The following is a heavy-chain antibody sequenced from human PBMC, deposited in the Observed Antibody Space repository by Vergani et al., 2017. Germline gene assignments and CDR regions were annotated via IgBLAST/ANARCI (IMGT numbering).Heavy chain of an antibody. D-gene: IGHD3-16*01. CDR1: GGSISSGSYY. Sequence: QVQLQESGPGLVKPSQTLSLTCTVSGGSISSGSYYWSWIRQPAGKGLEWIGRIYTSGSTNYNPSLKSRVTISVGTSKNQFSLKLSSVTAADTAVYFCARDSLAAHYYYGMDVWGQGTTVTVSS. CDR2: IYTSGST. CDR3: ARDSLAAHYYYGMDV. V-gene: IGHV4-61*02. J-gene: IGHJ6*02.